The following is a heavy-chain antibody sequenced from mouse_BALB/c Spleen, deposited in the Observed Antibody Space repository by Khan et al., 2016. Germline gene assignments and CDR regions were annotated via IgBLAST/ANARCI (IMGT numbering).Heavy chain of an antibody. J-gene: IGHJ2*01. CDR1: GFSLTGYG. V-gene: IGHV2-6-7*01. Sequence: QVQLQQPGPGLVAPSQSLSITCTVSGFSLTGYGVNWVRQPPGKGLEWLGMIWGDGSTDYNSVLKSRLSISKDNSKSQVFLKMNSLQTDDTARYYCARAPIYDGYEYFDYWGQGTTLTVSS. D-gene: IGHD2-3*01. CDR3: ARAPIYDGYEYFDY. CDR2: IWGDGST.